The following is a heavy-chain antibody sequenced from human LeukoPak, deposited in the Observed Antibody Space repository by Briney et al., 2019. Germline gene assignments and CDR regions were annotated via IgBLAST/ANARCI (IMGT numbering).Heavy chain of an antibody. Sequence: SETLSLTCTVSGDSISTSSNYWGWIRQPPGKGLEWLGSIYYSGSTYYNPSLKSRVTISVDTSKNQFSLNLYSVTAADTAVFYCARSYYYDYRQIDYWGQGTLVTVSS. V-gene: IGHV4-39*01. CDR3: ARSYYYDYRQIDY. CDR1: GDSISTSSNY. J-gene: IGHJ4*02. D-gene: IGHD3-22*01. CDR2: IYYSGST.